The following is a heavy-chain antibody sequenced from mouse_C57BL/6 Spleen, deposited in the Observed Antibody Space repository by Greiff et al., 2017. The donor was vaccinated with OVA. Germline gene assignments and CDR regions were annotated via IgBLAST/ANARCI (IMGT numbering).Heavy chain of an antibody. V-gene: IGHV5-4*01. J-gene: IGHJ4*01. CDR1: GFTFSSYA. CDR2: ISDGGSYT. D-gene: IGHD2-5*01. Sequence: EVQLVESGGGLVKPGGSLKLSCAASGFTFSSYAMSWVRQTPEKRLEWVATISDGGSYTYYPDNVKGRFTISRYNAKNNLYLQMSHLKSEDTAMYYCARAYYSNPYAMDYWGQGTSVTVSS. CDR3: ARAYYSNPYAMDY.